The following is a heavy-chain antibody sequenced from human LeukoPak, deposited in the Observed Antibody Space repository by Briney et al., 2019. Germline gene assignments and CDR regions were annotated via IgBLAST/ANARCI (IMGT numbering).Heavy chain of an antibody. Sequence: GGSLRLSCAASGFTFSSYAMSCVRQAPGKGLEWVSAISGSGGSTYYADSVKGRFTISRDNSKNTLYLQMNSLRAEDTAVYYCAKASTMVDYFDYRGQGTLVTVSS. CDR2: ISGSGGST. J-gene: IGHJ4*02. CDR3: AKASTMVDYFDY. D-gene: IGHD4/OR15-4a*01. CDR1: GFTFSSYA. V-gene: IGHV3-23*01.